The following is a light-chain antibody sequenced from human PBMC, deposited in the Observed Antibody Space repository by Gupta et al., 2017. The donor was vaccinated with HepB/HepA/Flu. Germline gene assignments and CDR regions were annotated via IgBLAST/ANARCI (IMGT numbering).Light chain of an antibody. V-gene: IGKV3-15*01. J-gene: IGKJ1*01. Sequence: EIVMTQSPATLSVSPGTRATLSCRASQNIGSNLAWYQQRPGHPPSLLIFHASRRDAGNPSRFSGSGCGKELTLTISSPQSEDSAVYYCQHDTDWPPWTFGQGTKVEIK. CDR3: QHDTDWPPWT. CDR2: HAS. CDR1: QNIGSN.